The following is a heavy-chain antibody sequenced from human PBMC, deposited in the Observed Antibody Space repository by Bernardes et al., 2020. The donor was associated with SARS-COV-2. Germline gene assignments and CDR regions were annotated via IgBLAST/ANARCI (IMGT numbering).Heavy chain of an antibody. D-gene: IGHD5-18*01. CDR2: IIPIFGTA. CDR3: ARSYSSYYYYGMDV. CDR1: GGTFSSYA. Sequence: SVKVSCKASGGTFSSYAIIWVRQAPGQGLEWMGGIIPIFGTANYAQKFQGRVTITADESTSTAYMELSSLRSEDTAVYYCARSYSSYYYYGMDVWSQGTTVTVSS. V-gene: IGHV1-69*01. J-gene: IGHJ6*02.